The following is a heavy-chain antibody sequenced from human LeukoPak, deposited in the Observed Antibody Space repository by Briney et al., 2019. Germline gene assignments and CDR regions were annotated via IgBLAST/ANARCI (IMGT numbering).Heavy chain of an antibody. Sequence: GASVNVSCKASGYTFTSYYMHWVRQAPGQGLEWMGIINPSGGSTSYAQKFQDRVTMTRDTSTSTVYMELSSLRSEDTAVYCCARGKAGDSSGWTNWFDPWGQGNLVTVSS. D-gene: IGHD6-19*01. CDR2: INPSGGST. J-gene: IGHJ5*02. CDR3: ARGKAGDSSGWTNWFDP. V-gene: IGHV1-46*01. CDR1: GYTFTSYY.